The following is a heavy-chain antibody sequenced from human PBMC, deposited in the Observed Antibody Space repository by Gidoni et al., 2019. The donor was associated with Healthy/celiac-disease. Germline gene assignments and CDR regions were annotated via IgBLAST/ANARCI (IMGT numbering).Heavy chain of an antibody. V-gene: IGHV3-21*01. D-gene: IGHD3-22*01. CDR1: GFTFSNYR. CDR3: ARGGYYYDSSGYYEPAYYFDS. CDR2: ITSSSSYI. J-gene: IGHJ4*02. Sequence: EVQLVEPGGGLVKPGWSLRLSCAASGFTFSNYRMNWVRQAPGKGLEWVSSITSSSSYIYYADSLKGRFTISRDNAKNSLYLQMNSLRAEDTAVYFCARGGYYYDSSGYYEPAYYFDSWGQGTLVTVSS.